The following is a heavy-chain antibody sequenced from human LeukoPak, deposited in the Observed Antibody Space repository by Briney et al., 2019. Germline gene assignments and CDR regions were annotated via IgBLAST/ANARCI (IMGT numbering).Heavy chain of an antibody. CDR3: ARVGLGYCSGGSCYSLDY. Sequence: SGGSLRLSCAASGFTFSSYSMNWVRQAPGKGLEWVSSISSSSSYIYYADSVKGRLTISRDNAKNSLYLQMNSLRAEDTAVYYCARVGLGYCSGGSCYSLDYWGQGTLVTVSS. J-gene: IGHJ4*02. CDR2: ISSSSSYI. CDR1: GFTFSSYS. V-gene: IGHV3-21*01. D-gene: IGHD2-15*01.